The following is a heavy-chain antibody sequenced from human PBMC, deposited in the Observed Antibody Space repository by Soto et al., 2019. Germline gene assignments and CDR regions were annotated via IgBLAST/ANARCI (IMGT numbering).Heavy chain of an antibody. J-gene: IGHJ4*02. V-gene: IGHV4-61*01. CDR2: IYYSGST. D-gene: IGHD6-13*01. CDR1: GGSVSSGSYY. Sequence: PSETLSLTCTVSGGSVSSGSYYWSWIRQPPGKGLEWIGYIYYSGSTNYNPSLKSRVTISVDTSKNQFSLKLSSVTAADTAVYYCARYSRSYYFDYWGQGTLVTVS. CDR3: ARYSRSYYFDY.